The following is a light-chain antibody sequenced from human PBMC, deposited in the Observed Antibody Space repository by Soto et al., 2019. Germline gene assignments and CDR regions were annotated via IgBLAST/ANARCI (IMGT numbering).Light chain of an antibody. CDR3: QQYNTYCYT. J-gene: IGKJ2*01. V-gene: IGKV1-5*01. CDR2: DAS. Sequence: DIQMTQSPSTLSASVGDRVTISCRASQSISNWLAWYQQKPGKAPKLLIYDASSLEDGAPSRFSGSGSGTEFSLTISSLRPDDFATYYCQQYNTYCYTFGQGTRLEI. CDR1: QSISNW.